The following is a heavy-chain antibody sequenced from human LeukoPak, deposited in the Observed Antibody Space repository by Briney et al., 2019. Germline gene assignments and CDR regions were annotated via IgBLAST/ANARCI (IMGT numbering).Heavy chain of an antibody. CDR1: GFTFSSYG. CDR3: AKGTQRGNSGWGYFIDY. Sequence: GGSLRLSCAASGFTFSSYGMHWVRQAPGKGLEWVSGINWNSGSIDYADSVKGRFTISRDNAKNFLYVQMNNLRAEDTALYYCAKGTQRGNSGWGYFIDYWGQGTLVTVSS. J-gene: IGHJ4*02. CDR2: INWNSGSI. D-gene: IGHD3-10*01. V-gene: IGHV3-9*01.